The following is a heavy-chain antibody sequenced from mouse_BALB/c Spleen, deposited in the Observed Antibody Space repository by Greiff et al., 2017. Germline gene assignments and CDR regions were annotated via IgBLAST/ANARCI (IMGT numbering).Heavy chain of an antibody. J-gene: IGHJ2*01. V-gene: IGHV1-18*01. CDR3: ARDHYGSSYFDY. CDR2: INPNNGGT. Sequence: VESGASVKIPCKASGYTFTDYNMDWVKQSHGKSLEWIGDINPNNGGTIYNQKFKGKATLTVDKSSSTAYMELRSLTSEDTAVYYCARDHYGSSYFDYWGQGTTLTVSS. D-gene: IGHD1-1*01. CDR1: GYTFTDYN.